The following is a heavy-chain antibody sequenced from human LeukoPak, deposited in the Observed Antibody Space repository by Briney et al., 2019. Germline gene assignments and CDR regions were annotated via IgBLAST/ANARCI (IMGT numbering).Heavy chain of an antibody. CDR1: GFTFNTYA. V-gene: IGHV3-23*01. CDR2: ICGSGGCT. J-gene: IGHJ4*02. CDR3: AKTTVGYSSGRYPGWPADC. Sequence: PGGSLRLSCEASGFTFNTYAIYWVRQAPGKGLEWVSGICGSGGCTYYADSVKGRFTISRDNSKNTVYLQMNSLTADDTAVYYYAKTTVGYSSGRYPGWPADCWGQGTLVTVSS. D-gene: IGHD6-19*01.